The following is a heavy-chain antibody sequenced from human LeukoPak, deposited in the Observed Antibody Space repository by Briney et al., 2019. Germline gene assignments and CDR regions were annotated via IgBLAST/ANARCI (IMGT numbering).Heavy chain of an antibody. CDR1: GFTFSSYW. CDR2: IKQDGSEK. CDR3: VRDMEPSLIHYFDY. Sequence: AGGSLRLSCAASGFTFSSYWMSWVRQAPGKGLEWVANIKQDGSEKYYVDSVKGRFTISRDNSKNTLYLQMNSLRAEDTAVYYCVRDMEPSLIHYFDYWGQGTLVTVSS. V-gene: IGHV3-7*01. D-gene: IGHD1-26*01. J-gene: IGHJ4*02.